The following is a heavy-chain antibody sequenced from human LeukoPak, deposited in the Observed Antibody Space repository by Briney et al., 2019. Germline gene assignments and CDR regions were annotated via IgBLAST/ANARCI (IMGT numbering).Heavy chain of an antibody. Sequence: GGALRLSFAASGFTFSRYVMTWLGQAPGMELEWVSTISVSGGSTYYADSVKGRFTIFRDNSKNTLHLQMNSLRVGDTAVYYCVTRGTTGTKYLEHWGQGTLVTVSS. CDR2: ISVSGGST. CDR1: GFTFSRYV. J-gene: IGHJ4*02. V-gene: IGHV3-23*01. CDR3: VTRGTTGTKYLEH. D-gene: IGHD1-1*01.